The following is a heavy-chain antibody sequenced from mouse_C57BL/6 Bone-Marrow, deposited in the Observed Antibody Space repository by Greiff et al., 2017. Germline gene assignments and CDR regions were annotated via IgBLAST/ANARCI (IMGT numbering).Heavy chain of an antibody. CDR2: INPRTGGT. J-gene: IGHJ4*01. Sequence: VQLQQSGPELVRPGASVKISCKASGYSFTGYYMNWVKQSPEKSLEWIGEINPRTGGTNYNQKFKAKATLTVDKSSSTAYMQLNSLTSEDSAVYYCARRARHCRLRYAMDYWGQGTSVTVSS. V-gene: IGHV1-42*01. CDR1: GYSFTGYY. CDR3: ARRARHCRLRYAMDY. D-gene: IGHD3-2*02.